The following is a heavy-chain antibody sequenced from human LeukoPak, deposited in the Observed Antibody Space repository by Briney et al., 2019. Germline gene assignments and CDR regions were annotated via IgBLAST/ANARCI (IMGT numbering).Heavy chain of an antibody. J-gene: IGHJ6*02. V-gene: IGHV3-9*01. CDR1: GFTIDDYA. CDR2: ISWNSGSI. Sequence: PGGSLRLSCAASGFTIDDYAMHWVRQAPGKGLEWVSGISWNSGSIGYADSVKGRFTISRDNAKNSLYLQMNSLRAEDTALYYCAKDTRRLLWFGETGMDVWGQGTTVTVSS. D-gene: IGHD3-10*01. CDR3: AKDTRRLLWFGETGMDV.